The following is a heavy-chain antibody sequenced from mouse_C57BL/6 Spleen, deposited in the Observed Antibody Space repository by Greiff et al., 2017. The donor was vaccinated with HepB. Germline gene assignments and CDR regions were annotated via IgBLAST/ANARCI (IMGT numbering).Heavy chain of an antibody. CDR2: IDPETGGT. CDR3: TRKGLSTTVGEGDAMDY. CDR1: GYTFTDYE. D-gene: IGHD1-1*01. J-gene: IGHJ4*01. V-gene: IGHV1-15*01. Sequence: VQLQQSGAELVRPGASVTLSCKASGYTFTDYEMHWVKQTPVHGLEWIGAIDPETGGTAYNQKFKGKAILTADKSSSTAYMELRSLTSEDSAVYYCTRKGLSTTVGEGDAMDYWGQGTSVTVSS.